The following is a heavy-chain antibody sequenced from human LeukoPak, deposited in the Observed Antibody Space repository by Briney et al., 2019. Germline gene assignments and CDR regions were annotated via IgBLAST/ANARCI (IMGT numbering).Heavy chain of an antibody. CDR3: ARDNGENYHTAFDY. Sequence: PGGSLRLSCAASGFTFSSYWMHWVRQAPGKGLVWVSRINSDGSSTTYADSVKGRSTISRDNAKNTLCLQMNSLRAEDTAVYYCARDNGENYHTAFDYWGQGTLVTVSS. CDR1: GFTFSSYW. D-gene: IGHD2-8*01. J-gene: IGHJ4*02. CDR2: INSDGSST. V-gene: IGHV3-74*01.